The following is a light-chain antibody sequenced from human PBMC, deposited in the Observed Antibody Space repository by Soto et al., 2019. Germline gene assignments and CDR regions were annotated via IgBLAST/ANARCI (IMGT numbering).Light chain of an antibody. CDR1: ESIRTW. V-gene: IGKV1-5*01. J-gene: IGKJ1*01. CDR2: DAS. CDR3: QQYNNYPRT. Sequence: DIQMTQSPSTLSASVGDRVTITCRASESIRTWLASYQHKPGKAPKFLIYDASTLESGVPSRFSGSGSGTEFTLTISSLQPDDFATYYCQQYNNYPRTFGQGTKVEIK.